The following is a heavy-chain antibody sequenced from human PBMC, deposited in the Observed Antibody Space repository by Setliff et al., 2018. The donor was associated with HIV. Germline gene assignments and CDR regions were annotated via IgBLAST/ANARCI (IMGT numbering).Heavy chain of an antibody. Sequence: SETLSLTCAVYGGSFSGYYWSWIRQPPGKGLEWIGEIIHTGSTNYNPSLKSRVTISVDTSKNQFSLRLSSVTAADTAVYYCARGRSCRSSSCYLVYYYYYGMDVWGHGSTVTV. CDR3: ARGRSCRSSSCYLVYYYYYGMDV. CDR2: IIHTGST. D-gene: IGHD2-2*01. J-gene: IGHJ6*02. V-gene: IGHV4-34*01. CDR1: GGSFSGYY.